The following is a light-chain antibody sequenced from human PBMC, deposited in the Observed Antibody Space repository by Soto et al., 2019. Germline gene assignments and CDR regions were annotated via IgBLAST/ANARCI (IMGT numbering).Light chain of an antibody. Sequence: EVVMTQSPATLSVSPGERATLSCRARQSVSSNLAWYQQKPGQAPRLPIYGASTRATGIPARFSGSGSGTEFTLIISSLQSEDFAVYYCQQYNNWPPYTFGQGTKLEIK. CDR3: QQYNNWPPYT. CDR1: QSVSSN. CDR2: GAS. V-gene: IGKV3-15*01. J-gene: IGKJ2*01.